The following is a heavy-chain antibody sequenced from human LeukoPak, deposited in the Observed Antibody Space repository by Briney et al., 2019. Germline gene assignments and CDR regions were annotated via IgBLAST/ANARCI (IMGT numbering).Heavy chain of an antibody. J-gene: IGHJ4*02. CDR3: ARDLPGVAGTLVY. V-gene: IGHV7-4-1*02. CDR2: INTNTGNP. D-gene: IGHD6-19*01. Sequence: WINTNTGNPTYAQGFTGRFVFSLDTSVSTAYLQISSLKSEDTAVYYCARDLPGVAGTLVYWGQGTLVTVSS.